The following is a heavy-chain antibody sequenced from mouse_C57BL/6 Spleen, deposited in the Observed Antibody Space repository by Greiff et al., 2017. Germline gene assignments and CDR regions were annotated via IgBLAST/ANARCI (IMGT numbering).Heavy chain of an antibody. V-gene: IGHV1-62-2*01. CDR1: GYTFTEYT. D-gene: IGHD1-1*01. Sequence: VQRVESGAELVKPGASVKLSCKASGYTFTEYTIHWVKQRSGQGLEWIGWFYPGSGSIKYNEKFKDKATFTAEKSSSTVYMELSRLTTEVSAVYFCVRHEAHYCGSSPYAMDYWGQGTSVTVSS. J-gene: IGHJ4*01. CDR2: FYPGSGSI. CDR3: VRHEAHYCGSSPYAMDY.